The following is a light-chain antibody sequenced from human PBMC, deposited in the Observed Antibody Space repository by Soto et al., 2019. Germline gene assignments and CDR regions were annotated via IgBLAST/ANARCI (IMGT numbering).Light chain of an antibody. V-gene: IGLV2-8*01. CDR1: SSDVGFYNY. J-gene: IGLJ2*01. CDR3: SSYAGSNTVV. Sequence: QSVLTQPPSASGSPRQSVTISCTGTSSDVGFYNYVSWYQQHPGKAPKLMIHEVTKRPSGVPDRFSGSKSGNTASLTVSGLQAEDEADYYCSSYAGSNTVVFGGGTKLTVL. CDR2: EVT.